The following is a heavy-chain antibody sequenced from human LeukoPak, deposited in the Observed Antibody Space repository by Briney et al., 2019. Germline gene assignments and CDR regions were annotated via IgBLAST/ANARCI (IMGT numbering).Heavy chain of an antibody. D-gene: IGHD6-13*01. CDR3: AKLGEYRDSSSWYEFELYYYYYMDV. CDR1: GFTFSSYA. Sequence: GGSLRLSCAASGFTFSSYAMSWVRQAPGKGLEWVSAISGSGGSTYYADSVKGRFTISRDNSKNTLYPQMNSLRAEDTAVYYCAKLGEYRDSSSWYEFELYYYYYMDVWGKGTTVTVSS. CDR2: ISGSGGST. J-gene: IGHJ6*03. V-gene: IGHV3-23*01.